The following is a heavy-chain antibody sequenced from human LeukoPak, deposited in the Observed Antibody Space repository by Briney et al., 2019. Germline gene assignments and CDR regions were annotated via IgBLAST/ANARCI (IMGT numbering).Heavy chain of an antibody. J-gene: IGHJ4*02. V-gene: IGHV3-23*01. D-gene: IGHD6-19*01. CDR2: ISGSGVTT. CDR3: AKQGILAVANY. CDR1: GFSFSLYA. Sequence: PGGSLRLSCAASGFSFSLYAMIWVRQAPGKGLEGVSAISGSGVTTYYADSVKGRFTISRDNSKNTLYLQMNSLRAEDTAVYYCAKQGILAVANYWGQGTLVTVSS.